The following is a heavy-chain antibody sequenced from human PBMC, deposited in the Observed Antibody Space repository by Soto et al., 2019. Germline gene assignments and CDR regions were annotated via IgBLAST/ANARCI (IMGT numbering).Heavy chain of an antibody. CDR1: GGSISSGGYY. CDR3: ASAKETIARLGYYYDSSGYHRPSAHDAFDI. CDR2: IYYSGST. D-gene: IGHD3-22*01. Sequence: SETLSLTCTVSGGSISSGGYYWSWIRQHPGKGLEWIGYIYYSGSTYYNPSLKSRVTISVDTSKNQFSLKLSSVTAADTAVYYCASAKETIARLGYYYDSSGYHRPSAHDAFDIRGQGTMVTV. V-gene: IGHV4-31*03. J-gene: IGHJ3*02.